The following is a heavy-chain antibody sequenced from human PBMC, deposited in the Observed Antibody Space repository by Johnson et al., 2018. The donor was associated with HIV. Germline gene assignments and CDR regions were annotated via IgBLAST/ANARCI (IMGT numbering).Heavy chain of an antibody. Sequence: VQLVESGGNLVQPGGALRLSCAASGFNFTYYWMSWVRQAPGKGLEWVANIKRDGSETYYGDSVKGRFTISRDNAKNSLYLQMNSLRAEDTAVYYCARRGLANAFDIWGQGTMVTVSS. CDR2: IKRDGSET. CDR1: GFNFTYYW. D-gene: IGHD3-10*01. CDR3: ARRGLANAFDI. J-gene: IGHJ3*02. V-gene: IGHV3-7*02.